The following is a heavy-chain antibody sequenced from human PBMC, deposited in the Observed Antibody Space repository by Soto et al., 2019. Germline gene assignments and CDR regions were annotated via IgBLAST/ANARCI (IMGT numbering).Heavy chain of an antibody. CDR1: GGTFSSYT. CDR3: ARGTTVTTALGL. CDR2: IIPILGVT. D-gene: IGHD4-17*01. J-gene: IGHJ2*01. V-gene: IGHV1-69*02. Sequence: QVQLVQSGAEVKEPGSSVKVSCKASGGTFSSYTVSWVRQAPGQGLEWMGRIIPILGVTKYAQKFQGRVTITAEKSTSTAYMELSSLRSGDTAVYYCARGTTVTTALGLWGRGTLVTVSS.